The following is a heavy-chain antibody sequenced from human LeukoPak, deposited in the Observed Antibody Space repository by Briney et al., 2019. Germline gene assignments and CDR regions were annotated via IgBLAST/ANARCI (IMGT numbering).Heavy chain of an antibody. J-gene: IGHJ5*02. CDR3: ARDAVGGWYGNWFDP. CDR2: VNSDGTST. CDR1: GFTFSSYW. D-gene: IGHD6-19*01. V-gene: IGHV3-74*01. Sequence: PGGSLRLSCAASGFTFSSYWMFWVRQAPGKGLVWVSRVNSDGTSTNYADSVKGRFTVSRDNAKNTLYLQMNSLRVEDTALYHCARDAVGGWYGNWFDPWGQGTLVTVSS.